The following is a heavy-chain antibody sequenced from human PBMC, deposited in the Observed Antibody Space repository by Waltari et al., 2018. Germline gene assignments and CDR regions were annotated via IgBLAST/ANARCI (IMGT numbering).Heavy chain of an antibody. Sequence: KPSETLSLTCTVSGGSISSHYWSWIRQPPGKGLEWIGYIYYSGSTNYNPSLKSRVTISVDTSKNQFSLKLSSVTAADTAVYYCARAMVVTRVFDYWGQGTLVTVSS. D-gene: IGHD2-21*02. CDR3: ARAMVVTRVFDY. V-gene: IGHV4-59*11. J-gene: IGHJ4*02. CDR2: IYYSGST. CDR1: GGSISSHY.